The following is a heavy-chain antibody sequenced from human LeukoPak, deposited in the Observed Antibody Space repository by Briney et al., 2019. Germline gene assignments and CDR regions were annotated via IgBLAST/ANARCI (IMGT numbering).Heavy chain of an antibody. Sequence: PGGSLRLSCAASGFTVSRNYMSWVRQAPGKGLEWVSAISGSGGSTYYADSVKGRFTISRDNSKNTLYLQMNSLRAGDTAVYYCAKDAYDCSSTSCYWRGYYYYYMDVWGKGTTVTVSS. CDR2: ISGSGGST. J-gene: IGHJ6*03. V-gene: IGHV3-23*01. CDR1: GFTVSRNY. CDR3: AKDAYDCSSTSCYWRGYYYYYMDV. D-gene: IGHD2-2*01.